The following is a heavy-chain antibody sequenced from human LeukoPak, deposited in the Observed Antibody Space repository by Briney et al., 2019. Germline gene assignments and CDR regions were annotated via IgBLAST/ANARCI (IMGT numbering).Heavy chain of an antibody. V-gene: IGHV4-59*01. CDR3: ARELDPTSTNNPHFYYHMDV. J-gene: IGHJ6*03. Sequence: PSETLSLTCTVLGDSISAYTWSWLRQPPGKGLEWIGSIYYSGSTNYNPSLERRVTISMDTSKTWFSLNLSGVTAADTAMYYCARELDPTSTNNPHFYYHMDVWGKGTTVTVSS. CDR2: IYYSGST. CDR1: GDSISAYT. D-gene: IGHD1/OR15-1a*01.